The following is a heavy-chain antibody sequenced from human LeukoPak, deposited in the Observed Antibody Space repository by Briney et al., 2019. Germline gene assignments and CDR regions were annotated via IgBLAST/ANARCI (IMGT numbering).Heavy chain of an antibody. Sequence: SETLSLTCTVSGGSISSSSYYWGLIRQPPGKGLEWIGSIYYSGSTYYNPSLKTRVTISVDMSKNQFSLTLSSVTAADTAVYYCARQSYFGRGSMDVWGQGTTVTVSS. J-gene: IGHJ6*02. CDR1: GGSISSSSYY. CDR3: ARQSYFGRGSMDV. CDR2: IYYSGST. V-gene: IGHV4-39*01. D-gene: IGHD3-10*01.